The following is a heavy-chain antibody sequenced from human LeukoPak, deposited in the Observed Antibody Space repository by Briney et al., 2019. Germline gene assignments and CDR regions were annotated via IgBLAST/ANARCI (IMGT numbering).Heavy chain of an antibody. CDR3: ARTYGDYEPYYFDY. V-gene: IGHV1-69*04. CDR2: IIPILGIA. Sequence: SVKVSCKVSGGTFSSYAISWVRQAPGQGLEWMGRIIPILGIANYAQKFQGRVTITADKSTSTAYMELSSLRSEDTAVYYCARTYGDYEPYYFDYWGQGTLVTVSS. J-gene: IGHJ4*02. CDR1: GGTFSSYA. D-gene: IGHD4-17*01.